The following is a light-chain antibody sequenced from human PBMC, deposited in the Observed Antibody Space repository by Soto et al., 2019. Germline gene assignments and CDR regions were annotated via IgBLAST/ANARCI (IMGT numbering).Light chain of an antibody. CDR1: QSISTW. CDR2: KAS. V-gene: IGKV1-5*03. J-gene: IGKJ4*01. CDR3: QQYNAYPLT. Sequence: DIQMTQSPSTLSACVGDRVTITCRASQSISTWLAWYQQKPGKAPKLLIYKASNLEGGVPSRFSGSGSGTEFTITISGLQPDDFATYYCQQYNAYPLTFGGGTTVEIK.